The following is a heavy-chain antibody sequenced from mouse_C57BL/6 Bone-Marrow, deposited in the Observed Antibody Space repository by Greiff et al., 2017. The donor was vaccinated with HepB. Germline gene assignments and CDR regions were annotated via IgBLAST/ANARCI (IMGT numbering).Heavy chain of an antibody. J-gene: IGHJ2*01. D-gene: IGHD1-1*01. CDR3: ARTLGYYGSGYYFDY. Sequence: VQLQESGPELVKPGASVKISCKASGYAFSSSWMNWVKQRPGKGLEWIGRIYPGDGDTNYNGKFKGKATLTADKSSSTAYMQLSSLTSEDSAVYFCARTLGYYGSGYYFDYWGQGTTLTVSS. CDR2: IYPGDGDT. CDR1: GYAFSSSW. V-gene: IGHV1-82*01.